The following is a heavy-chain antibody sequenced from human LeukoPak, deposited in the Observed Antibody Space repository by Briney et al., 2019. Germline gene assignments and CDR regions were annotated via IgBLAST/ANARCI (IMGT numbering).Heavy chain of an antibody. CDR1: GGSFSDYF. Sequence: SETLSLTSSVYGGSFSDYFWSWIRQSPGKGLEWIGEIDDGGNTNYNPSLISRVIVSMEKSKKQFSLVMRSVTAADTAVYYCARFSRITWGDWGDDFDIWGQGTTVIVSS. J-gene: IGHJ3*02. D-gene: IGHD2-21*02. CDR3: ARFSRITWGDWGDDFDI. V-gene: IGHV4-34*01. CDR2: IDDGGNT.